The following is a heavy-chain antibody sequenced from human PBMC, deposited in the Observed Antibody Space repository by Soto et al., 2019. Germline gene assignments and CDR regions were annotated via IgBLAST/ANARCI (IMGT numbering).Heavy chain of an antibody. J-gene: IGHJ5*02. V-gene: IGHV1-46*01. CDR2: INPSGGST. CDR1: GGTFSSYA. D-gene: IGHD6-13*01. CDR3: ARRITAAGTNWFDP. Sequence: RASVKVSCKASGGTFSSYAISWVRQAPGQGLEWMGIINPSGGSTSYAQKFQGRVTMTRDTSTSTVYMELSSLRSDDTAVYYCARRITAAGTNWFDPWGQGTLVTVSS.